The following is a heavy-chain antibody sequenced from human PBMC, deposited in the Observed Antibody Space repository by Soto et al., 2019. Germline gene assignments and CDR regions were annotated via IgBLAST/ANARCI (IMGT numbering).Heavy chain of an antibody. D-gene: IGHD6-13*01. CDR2: FFYSGST. J-gene: IGHJ4*02. CDR3: ARSPGIAAAGPRYYFDY. Sequence: SETLSLTCTVSGGSISSYYWSWIRQPPGKGLEWIGYFFYSGSTNYNPSLKSRVTISVDTSKNQFSLKLSSVTAADTAVYYCARSPGIAAAGPRYYFDYWGQGTLVTVSS. CDR1: GGSISSYY. V-gene: IGHV4-59*08.